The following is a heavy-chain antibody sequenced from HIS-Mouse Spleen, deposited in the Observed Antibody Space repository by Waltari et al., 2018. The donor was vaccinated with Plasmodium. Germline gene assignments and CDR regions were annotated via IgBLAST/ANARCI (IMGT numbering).Heavy chain of an antibody. Sequence: QVQLVQSGAEVKKPGASVKVSCKASGYTFTGYYMHWVRQAPGQGLEWMGWVNPNSGGTNYAQKVQGRVTMTRDTSISTAYMGLSRLRSDDTAVYYCARVLGYKAAAGTFVEYFQHWGQGTLVTVSS. J-gene: IGHJ1*01. CDR1: GYTFTGYY. D-gene: IGHD6-13*01. CDR3: ARVLGYKAAAGTFVEYFQH. V-gene: IGHV1-2*02. CDR2: VNPNSGGT.